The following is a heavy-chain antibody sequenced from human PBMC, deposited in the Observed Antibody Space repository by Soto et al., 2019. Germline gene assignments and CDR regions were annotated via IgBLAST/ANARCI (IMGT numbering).Heavy chain of an antibody. V-gene: IGHV3-7*04. D-gene: IGHD3-10*01. J-gene: IGHJ6*02. CDR2: IKQDGSEK. CDR3: AREGCRGVMRYYCMDV. Sequence: EVQLVESGGGLVQPGGSLRLSCAASGFTFSSYWMSWVRQAPGKGLEWVANIKQDGSEKYYVDSVKGRFTISRDNAKNSLDLQMNSLRAEDTAVYYCAREGCRGVMRYYCMDVWCQGTTVTVSS. CDR1: GFTFSSYW.